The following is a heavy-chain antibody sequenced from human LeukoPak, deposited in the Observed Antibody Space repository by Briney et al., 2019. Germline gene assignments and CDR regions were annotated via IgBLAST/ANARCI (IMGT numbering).Heavy chain of an antibody. CDR2: ISYDGSNK. D-gene: IGHD7-27*01. CDR3: AKDFSNWAFDY. V-gene: IGHV3-30*18. Sequence: GGSLRLSCAASGFTFSSYGMHWVRQAPGKGLEWVAVISYDGSNKYYADSAKGRFTISRDNSKNTLYLQMNSLRAEDTAVCYCAKDFSNWAFDYWGQGTLVTVSS. CDR1: GFTFSSYG. J-gene: IGHJ4*02.